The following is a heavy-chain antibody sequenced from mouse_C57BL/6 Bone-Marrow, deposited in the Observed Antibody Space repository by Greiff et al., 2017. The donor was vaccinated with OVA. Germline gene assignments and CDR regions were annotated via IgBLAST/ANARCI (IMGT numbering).Heavy chain of an antibody. D-gene: IGHD2-3*01. V-gene: IGHV2-2*01. CDR3: ARDYDGYYRYYAMDY. CDR1: GFSLTSYG. Sequence: VKLQESGPGLVQPSQSLSITCTVSGFSLTSYGVHWVRQSPGKGLEWLGVIWSGGSTDYNAAFISRLSISKDNSKSQVFFKMNSLQADDTAIYYCARDYDGYYRYYAMDYWGQGTSVTVSS. J-gene: IGHJ4*01. CDR2: IWSGGST.